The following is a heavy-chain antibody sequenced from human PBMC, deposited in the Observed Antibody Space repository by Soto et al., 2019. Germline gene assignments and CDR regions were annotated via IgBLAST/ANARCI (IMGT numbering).Heavy chain of an antibody. V-gene: IGHV1-69*13. J-gene: IGHJ4*02. D-gene: IGHD3-22*01. CDR1: GGTFSSYA. CDR2: IIPIFGTA. CDR3: ARDHSKRSSDHTWLSY. Sequence: ASVKVSCKASGGTFSSYAISWVRQAPGQGLEWMGGIIPIFGTANYAQKFQGRVTITADESTSTAYMELSSLRSEDTAVYYCARDHSKRSSDHTWLSYWGQGTLVTVSS.